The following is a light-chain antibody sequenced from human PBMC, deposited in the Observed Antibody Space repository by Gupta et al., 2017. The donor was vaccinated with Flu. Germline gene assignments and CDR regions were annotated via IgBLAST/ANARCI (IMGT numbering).Light chain of an antibody. J-gene: IGLJ1*01. Sequence: SSELTQDPAVSVALEQTVRITFQGDSLRSEYASWYQKKPGQAPVLVIYGKNNRPSGIPDRFSGSSSGNTASLTITGAQAEEEADYDCNARDSSGNHLGVFGTGTNVTVL. CDR3: NARDSSGNHLGV. V-gene: IGLV3-19*01. CDR1: SLRSEY. CDR2: GKN.